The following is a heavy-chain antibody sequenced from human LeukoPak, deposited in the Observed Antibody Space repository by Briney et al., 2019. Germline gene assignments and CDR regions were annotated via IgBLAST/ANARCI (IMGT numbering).Heavy chain of an antibody. J-gene: IGHJ4*02. CDR1: DSTFSSFA. Sequence: GGSLRLSCAASDSTFSSFAMSWVRQAPGKGLEWVSYISSDSSTIFYADSVKGRFTISRDNVKNSLFLQLNSLRDEDTAVYYCARDEDAFGGQGTLVTVSS. CDR2: ISSDSSTI. V-gene: IGHV3-48*02. CDR3: ARDEDAF.